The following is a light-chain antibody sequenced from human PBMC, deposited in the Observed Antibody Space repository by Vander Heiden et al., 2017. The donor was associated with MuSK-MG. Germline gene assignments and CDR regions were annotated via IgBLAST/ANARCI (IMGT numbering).Light chain of an antibody. Sequence: QSVLTQPPSVSGAPGQRVTLSCTGSSSSIGAGYDVHWYQQLPGTAPKLLIYVNSNRPSGVPDRFSGSKSGSSASLAITGLQAEDEGDYYCQSYDSSLSGSAVFGGGTKLTVL. V-gene: IGLV1-40*01. CDR2: VNS. CDR1: SSSIGAGYD. CDR3: QSYDSSLSGSAV. J-gene: IGLJ2*01.